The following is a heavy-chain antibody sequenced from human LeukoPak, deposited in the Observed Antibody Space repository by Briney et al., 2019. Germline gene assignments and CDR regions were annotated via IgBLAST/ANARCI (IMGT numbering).Heavy chain of an antibody. CDR3: ATDVWAVTTSDY. J-gene: IGHJ4*02. Sequence: ASVKVSCKVSGYTLTELSMHWVRQAPGKGLEWMGGFDPEDGETIHAQKFQGRVTMTEDTSTDTAYMELSSLRSEDTAVYYCATDVWAVTTSDYWGQGTLVTVSS. V-gene: IGHV1-24*01. CDR2: FDPEDGET. CDR1: GYTLTELS. D-gene: IGHD4-17*01.